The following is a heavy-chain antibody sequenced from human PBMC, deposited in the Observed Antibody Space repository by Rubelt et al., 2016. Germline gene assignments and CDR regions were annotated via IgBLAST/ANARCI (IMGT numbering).Heavy chain of an antibody. CDR2: ISYDGSNK. V-gene: IGHV3-30*04. CDR1: SSYA. Sequence: SSYAMHWVRQAPGKGLEWVAVISYDGSNKYYADSVKGRFTISRDNSKNTLYLQMNSLRAEDTAVYYCARGEGYGDNNWFDPWGQGTLVTVSS. CDR3: ARGEGYGDNNWFDP. J-gene: IGHJ5*02. D-gene: IGHD4-17*01.